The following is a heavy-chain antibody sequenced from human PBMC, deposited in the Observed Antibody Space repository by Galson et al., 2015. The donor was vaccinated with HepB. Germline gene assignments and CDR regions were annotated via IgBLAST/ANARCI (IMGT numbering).Heavy chain of an antibody. D-gene: IGHD5-12*01. J-gene: IGHJ3*02. CDR2: IYTDGRT. V-gene: IGHV3-53*04. CDR3: AKVATTPVWAFDI. Sequence: SLRLSCAVSGLTVSSYYMTWVRQAPGKGLEWVSVIYTDGRTYYADSVKGRFTISRHSPRNTLYLQMDSLRAEDTAVYYCAKVATTPVWAFDIWGQGTMVTVSS. CDR1: GLTVSSYY.